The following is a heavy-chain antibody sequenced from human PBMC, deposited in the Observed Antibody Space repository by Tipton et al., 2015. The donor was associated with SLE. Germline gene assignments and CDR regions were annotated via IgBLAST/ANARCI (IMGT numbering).Heavy chain of an antibody. CDR1: GGSISSGDYY. D-gene: IGHD3-22*01. J-gene: IGHJ4*02. CDR2: IYYSGST. V-gene: IGHV4-30-4*01. Sequence: TLSLTCTVSGGSISSGDYYWSWIRQPPGKGLEWIGYIYYSGSTYYNPSLKSRVTISVDTSKNQFSLKLSSVTAADTAVYYCARSNYYDSSGADYWGQGTLVTVSS. CDR3: ARSNYYDSSGADY.